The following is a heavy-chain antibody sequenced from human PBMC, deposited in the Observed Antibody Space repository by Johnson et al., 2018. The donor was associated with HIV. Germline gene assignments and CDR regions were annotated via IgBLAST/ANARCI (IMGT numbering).Heavy chain of an antibody. Sequence: QVQLVESGGGVVQPGRSLRLSCAASGFPFSTYSMHWVRQAPGKGLEWVTVISHDGSKKYYADSLKGRFTISRDNSKNSLYLQMNSLRGDDTALFYCARLSTAHAFDIWGQGTMVTVSS. D-gene: IGHD5-12*01. J-gene: IGHJ3*02. V-gene: IGHV3-30-3*01. CDR1: GFPFSTYS. CDR3: ARLSTAHAFDI. CDR2: ISHDGSKK.